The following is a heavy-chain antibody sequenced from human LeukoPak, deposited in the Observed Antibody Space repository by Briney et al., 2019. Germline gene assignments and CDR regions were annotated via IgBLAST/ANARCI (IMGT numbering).Heavy chain of an antibody. D-gene: IGHD2-21*01. CDR2: IIPIFGTA. Sequence: ASVKVSCKASGGTFSSYAISWVRQAPGQGLEWMGGIIPIFGTANYAQKFQGRVTITADESTSTAYMELSSLRSEDAAVYYCAKGSDCCTPGCFVRAPFNWFDPWGQGTLVTVSS. CDR1: GGTFSSYA. J-gene: IGHJ5*02. CDR3: AKGSDCCTPGCFVRAPFNWFDP. V-gene: IGHV1-69*13.